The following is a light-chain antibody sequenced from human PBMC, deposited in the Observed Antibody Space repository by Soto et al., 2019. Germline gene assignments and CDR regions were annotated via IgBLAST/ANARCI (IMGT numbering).Light chain of an antibody. J-gene: IGKJ4*01. CDR1: QSVSSSY. CDR3: QRYNNWPLT. CDR2: DAS. Sequence: EIVLTQSPGTLSLSPGERATLSCKTSQSVSSSYLAWYQQKPGQAPRLLIYDASNRATGIPARFSGSRSGTEFTLTINSLQSEDFAVYYCQRYNNWPLTFGGGTKVDIK. V-gene: IGKV3D-15*01.